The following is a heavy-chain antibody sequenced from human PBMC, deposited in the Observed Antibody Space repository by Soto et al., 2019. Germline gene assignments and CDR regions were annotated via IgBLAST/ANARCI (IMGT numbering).Heavy chain of an antibody. J-gene: IGHJ4*02. Sequence: PGGSLRLSCAASGFTFSSYAMHWVRQAPGKGLEWVAVISYDGSNKYYADSVKGRFTISRDNSKNTLYLQMNSLRAEDTAVYYCARGSYDFWSGHQPLFDYWGQGTLVTVSS. CDR3: ARGSYDFWSGHQPLFDY. V-gene: IGHV3-30-3*01. D-gene: IGHD3-3*01. CDR2: ISYDGSNK. CDR1: GFTFSSYA.